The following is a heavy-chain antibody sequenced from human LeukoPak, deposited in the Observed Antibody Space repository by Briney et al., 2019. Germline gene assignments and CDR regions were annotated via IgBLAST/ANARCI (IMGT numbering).Heavy chain of an antibody. V-gene: IGHV1-18*01. J-gene: IGHJ3*02. Sequence: VASVKVSCKASGYTFTSYGISWVRQAPGQGLEWMGWISAYNGNTNYAQKLLGRVTMTTDTSTSTAYMELRSLRSDDTAVYYCARDSGSYYFHDAFDIWGQGTMVTVSS. CDR2: ISAYNGNT. CDR1: GYTFTSYG. CDR3: ARDSGSYYFHDAFDI. D-gene: IGHD1-26*01.